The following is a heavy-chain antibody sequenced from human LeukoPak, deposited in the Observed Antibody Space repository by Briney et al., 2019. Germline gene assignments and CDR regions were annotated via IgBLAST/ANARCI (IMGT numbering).Heavy chain of an antibody. CDR3: ARTSSTSCYDY. CDR1: GGSISSGSYY. Sequence: KPSETLSLTCTVSGGSISSGSYYWTWIRQPAGKGLEWIGRIYTSGSTNYNPSLKSRVTISVDTSKTQFSLKLSSVTAADTAVYYCARTSSTSCYDYWGQGTLVTVSS. J-gene: IGHJ4*02. D-gene: IGHD2-2*01. V-gene: IGHV4-61*02. CDR2: IYTSGST.